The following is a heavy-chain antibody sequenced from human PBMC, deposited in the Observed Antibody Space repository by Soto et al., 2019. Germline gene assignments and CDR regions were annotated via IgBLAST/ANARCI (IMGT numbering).Heavy chain of an antibody. J-gene: IGHJ4*02. Sequence: SETLSLTCTVSGGSIISSSYYWGWIRQPPGKGLEWIGSIYYSGSTYYNPSLKSRVTISVDTSKNQFSLKLSSVTAADTAVYYCARREGYSYGYDGRFDYWGQGTLVTV. CDR1: GGSIISSSYY. V-gene: IGHV4-39*01. CDR3: ARREGYSYGYDGRFDY. D-gene: IGHD5-18*01. CDR2: IYYSGST.